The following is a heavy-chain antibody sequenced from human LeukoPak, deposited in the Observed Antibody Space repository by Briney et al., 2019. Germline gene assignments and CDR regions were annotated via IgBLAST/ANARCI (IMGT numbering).Heavy chain of an antibody. CDR3: ARDIDYGGNPEAWDY. Sequence: GGSLRLSCAASGFTFSSYWMSWFRQAPGKGLEWVANIKQDGSEKYYVDSVKGRFTISRDNAKNSLYLQMNSLTAQDTAVYFCARDIDYGGNPEAWDYWGQGTLVTVSS. V-gene: IGHV3-7*01. CDR1: GFTFSSYW. CDR2: IKQDGSEK. D-gene: IGHD4-23*01. J-gene: IGHJ4*02.